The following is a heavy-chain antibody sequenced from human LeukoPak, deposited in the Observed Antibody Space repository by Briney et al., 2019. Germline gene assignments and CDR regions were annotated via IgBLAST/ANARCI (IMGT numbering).Heavy chain of an antibody. J-gene: IGHJ4*02. D-gene: IGHD3-16*01. CDR3: ARATGGTTDY. CDR1: GFTVSSNY. V-gene: IGHV3-66*01. CDR2: IYSGGST. Sequence: GGSLRLSCAAAGFTVSSNYMSWVRQAPGKGLEWVSVIYSGGSTYYADSVKGRLTISRDNSKNTLYLQMNSLRAEDTAVYYCARATGGTTDYWGQGTLVTVSS.